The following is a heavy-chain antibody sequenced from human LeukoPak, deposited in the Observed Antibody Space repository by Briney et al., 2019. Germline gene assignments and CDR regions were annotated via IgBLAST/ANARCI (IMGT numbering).Heavy chain of an antibody. Sequence: SETLSLTCVVYGRSFSDFYCSWIRQSPGKGLEWIGEINLGGSSNHNPSLKSRVTISVDTSKNHFSLKLTSVTAADTAVYYCATRHTTGWYSDYWGRGTLVTVSS. CDR1: GRSFSDFY. CDR2: INLGGSS. CDR3: ATRHTTGWYSDY. J-gene: IGHJ4*02. D-gene: IGHD6-19*01. V-gene: IGHV4-34*01.